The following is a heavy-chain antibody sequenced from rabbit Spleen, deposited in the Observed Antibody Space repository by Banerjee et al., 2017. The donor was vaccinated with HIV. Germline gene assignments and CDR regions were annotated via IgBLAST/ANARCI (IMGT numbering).Heavy chain of an antibody. J-gene: IGHJ6*01. CDR1: GVSFSFNSY. CDR2: IDAGSSGFT. D-gene: IGHD1-1*01. CDR3: ARDSSSSFSSYGMDL. V-gene: IGHV1S40*01. Sequence: QSLEESGGDLVKPGASLTLTCKASGVSFSFNSYMCWVRQAPGKGLEWIACIDAGSSGFTYHASWAKGRFTISKTSSTTVTLQATSLTAADTATYFCARDSSSSFSSYGMDLWGPGTLVTVS.